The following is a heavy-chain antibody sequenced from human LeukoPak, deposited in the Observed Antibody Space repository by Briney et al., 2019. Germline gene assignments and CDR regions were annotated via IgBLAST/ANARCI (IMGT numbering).Heavy chain of an antibody. V-gene: IGHV3-30*02. CDR3: AKDSRGPYDVLTGYYYYMDV. CDR2: IRYDETNK. CDR1: GFSFSSYA. D-gene: IGHD3-9*01. Sequence: GGSLRLSCATSGFSFSSYAMSWVRQAPGKGLEWVAFIRYDETNKHYADSVKGRFTISRDNSKNTLYLQMNSLRPEDTAMYYCAKDSRGPYDVLTGYYYYMDVWGKGTTVTISS. J-gene: IGHJ6*03.